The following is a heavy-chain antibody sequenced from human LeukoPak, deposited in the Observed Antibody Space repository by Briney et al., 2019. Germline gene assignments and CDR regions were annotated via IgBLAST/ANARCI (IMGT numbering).Heavy chain of an antibody. CDR2: IYYSGST. V-gene: IGHV4-59*01. Sequence: SETLSLTCTVSGGSISSYYWSWIRQPPGKGLEWIGYIYYSGSTNYNPSLKSRVTISVDTSKNQFSLKLSSVTAADTAVYYCAKDRSYSSPEDWGQGTLVSVSS. D-gene: IGHD3-10*01. CDR1: GGSISSYY. J-gene: IGHJ1*01. CDR3: AKDRSYSSPED.